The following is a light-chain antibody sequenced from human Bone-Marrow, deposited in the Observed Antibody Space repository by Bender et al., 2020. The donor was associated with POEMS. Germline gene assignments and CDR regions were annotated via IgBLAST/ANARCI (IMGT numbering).Light chain of an antibody. CDR3: QSYDSDLNGWV. J-gene: IGLJ3*02. CDR2: DVS. Sequence: QSALTQPASVSGSPGQSITISCTGRRSDIGSYDYVSWYQQLPGTAPKLILYDVSNRPSGVSDRFSGSKSGNTASLTISGLQAEDEAAYFCQSYDSDLNGWVFGGGTKLTVL. CDR1: RSDIGSYDY. V-gene: IGLV2-14*03.